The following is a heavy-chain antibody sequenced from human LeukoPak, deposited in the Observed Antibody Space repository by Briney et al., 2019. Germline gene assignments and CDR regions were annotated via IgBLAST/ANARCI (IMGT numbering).Heavy chain of an antibody. CDR2: INIDGTTT. CDR3: ARDSYELGATFDY. D-gene: IGHD1-26*01. Sequence: GGSLRLSCAASGFTFIRYWMHWVRQVPGKGLVWVSRINIDGTTTNYADSVKGRFTVSRDNAKNTLFLQLSSLRVEDTAVYYCARDSYELGATFDYRGQGTLVTVSS. V-gene: IGHV3-74*01. J-gene: IGHJ4*02. CDR1: GFTFIRYW.